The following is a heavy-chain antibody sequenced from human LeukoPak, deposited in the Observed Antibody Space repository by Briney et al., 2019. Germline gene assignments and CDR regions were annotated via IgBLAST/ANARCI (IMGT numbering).Heavy chain of an antibody. CDR1: GYTFTRYY. V-gene: IGHV1-2*02. CDR2: INPNSGGT. CDR3: ARSGWLRGNWFDP. D-gene: IGHD5-12*01. Sequence: GASVKVSCKASGYTFTRYYMHWVRQAPGQGLEWMGWINPNSGGTNYAQKFQGRVTMTRDTSISTAYMELSRLRSDDTAVYYCARSGWLRGNWFDPWGQGTLVTVSS. J-gene: IGHJ5*02.